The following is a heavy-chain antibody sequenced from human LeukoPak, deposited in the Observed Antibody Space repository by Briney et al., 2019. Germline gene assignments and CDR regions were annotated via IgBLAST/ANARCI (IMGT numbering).Heavy chain of an antibody. CDR3: ASRYYYDSSGYYYAWFDP. V-gene: IGHV1-8*03. J-gene: IGHJ5*02. Sequence: ASVKVSCKASGYTFTSYDINWVRQATGQGLEWMGWMNPNSGNTGYAQKFQGRVTITRNTSISTACMELSSLRSEDTAVYYCASRYYYDSSGYYYAWFDPRGQGTLVTVSS. D-gene: IGHD3-22*01. CDR1: GYTFTSYD. CDR2: MNPNSGNT.